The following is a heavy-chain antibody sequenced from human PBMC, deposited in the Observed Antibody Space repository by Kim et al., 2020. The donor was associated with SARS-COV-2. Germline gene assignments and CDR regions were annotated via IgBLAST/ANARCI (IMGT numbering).Heavy chain of an antibody. J-gene: IGHJ2*01. Sequence: GGSLRLSCAASGFTFSSYDMPWVRQATGKGLEWVSAIGTAGDTYYPGSGKGRFTISRENAKNSLYLQMNSLRAGDTAVYYCARVGYSSSWSIGYWYFALWGRGTLVTVS. CDR1: GFTFSSYD. D-gene: IGHD6-13*01. CDR3: ARVGYSSSWSIGYWYFAL. CDR2: IGTAGDT. V-gene: IGHV3-13*01.